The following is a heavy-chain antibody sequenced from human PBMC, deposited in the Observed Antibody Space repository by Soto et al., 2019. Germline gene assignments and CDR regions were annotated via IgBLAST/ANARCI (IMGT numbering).Heavy chain of an antibody. CDR2: IIPIFGTA. J-gene: IGHJ6*02. V-gene: IGHV1-69*13. D-gene: IGHD1-7*01. CDR3: ARDRSFAGITGTIYYYYGMDV. CDR1: GGTFSSYA. Sequence: GASVKVSCKASGGTFSSYAISWVRQAPGQGLEWMGGIIPIFGTANYAQKFQGRVTITADESTSTAYMGLSSLRSEDTAVYYCARDRSFAGITGTIYYYYGMDVWGQGTTVTVSS.